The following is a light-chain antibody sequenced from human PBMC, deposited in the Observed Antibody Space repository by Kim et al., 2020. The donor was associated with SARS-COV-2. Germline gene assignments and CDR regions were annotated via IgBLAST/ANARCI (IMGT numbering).Light chain of an antibody. Sequence: GKRIHMSCSGTSSDVGGYNYVSGYQQQPGKAPKLVIYDGSKRPSGVSNRLSGSKSGNTASLTISGLQAEDEADYYCNSYTSSSTLVFGGGTKLTVL. J-gene: IGLJ3*02. V-gene: IGLV2-14*04. CDR2: DGS. CDR3: NSYTSSSTLV. CDR1: SSDVGGYNY.